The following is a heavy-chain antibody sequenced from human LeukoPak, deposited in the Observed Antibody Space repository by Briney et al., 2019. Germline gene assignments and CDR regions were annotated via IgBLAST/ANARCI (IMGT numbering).Heavy chain of an antibody. D-gene: IGHD3-22*01. CDR2: INHSGST. CDR1: GGSFSGYY. CDR3: ARPSITMIVGAFDI. V-gene: IGHV4-34*01. J-gene: IGHJ3*02. Sequence: SETLSLTCAVYGGSFSGYYWSWIRQPPGKGLEWIGEINHSGSTNYNPSLKSRVTISVDTSKNQFSLKLSSVTAADTAVYYCARPSITMIVGAFDIWGQGTMVTVSS.